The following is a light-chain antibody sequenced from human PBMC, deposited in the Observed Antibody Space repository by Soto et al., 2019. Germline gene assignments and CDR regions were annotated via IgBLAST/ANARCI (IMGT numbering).Light chain of an antibody. CDR3: QQYGSSPVT. CDR2: DAS. J-gene: IGKJ4*01. V-gene: IGKV3-11*01. CDR1: QSVSSY. Sequence: EIVLPQSPATLSLSPGERATLSCRASQSVSSYLAWYQQKPGQAPRLLIYDASNRATGIPARFSGSGSGTDFTLTISRLEPEDFAMYYCQQYGSSPVTFGGGTKVDIK.